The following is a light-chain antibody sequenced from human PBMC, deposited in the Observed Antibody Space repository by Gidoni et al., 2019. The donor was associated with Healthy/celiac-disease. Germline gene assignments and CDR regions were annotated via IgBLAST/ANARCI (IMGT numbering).Light chain of an antibody. CDR2: TAS. V-gene: IGKV1-5*03. J-gene: IGKJ1*01. Sequence: DIQMTQSPSTLSASVGDRVTITCRASQSISSWLAWYQQKPGKAPKLLIYTASSLESGVPSRFGGSGSGTEFTLTISSLQPDDFVTYYCQQKTFXPXTKVEIK. CDR1: QSISSW. CDR3: QQKT.